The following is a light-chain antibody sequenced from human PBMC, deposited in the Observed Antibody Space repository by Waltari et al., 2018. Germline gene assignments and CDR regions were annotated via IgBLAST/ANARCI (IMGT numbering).Light chain of an antibody. CDR1: QSIFYSSNNKNY. CDR3: QQYYSMPLT. V-gene: IGKV4-1*01. Sequence: DIVMTQSPDSLAVSLGARVPINCKSSQSIFYSSNNKNYLAWYQQKPGQPPKLLIYWASSREFGVPKRFSGSGSGTDFTLTISSLEAEDVAIYYCQQYYSMPLTFGPGTTVEI. J-gene: IGKJ3*01. CDR2: WAS.